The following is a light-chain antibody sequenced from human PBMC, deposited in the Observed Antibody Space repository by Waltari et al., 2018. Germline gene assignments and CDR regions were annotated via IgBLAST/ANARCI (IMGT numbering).Light chain of an antibody. Sequence: QSVLTQPPSVSGAPGQRVTISCTGSSSNIGAGYEVHRYQQFPGTAPKLLIYGNTDRPSGVPDRFSGSKSDTSASLAISGLQADDEAEYHCQSYDNGLRGRVFGGGTKVTVL. CDR3: QSYDNGLRGRV. CDR2: GNT. CDR1: SSNIGAGYE. J-gene: IGLJ3*02. V-gene: IGLV1-40*01.